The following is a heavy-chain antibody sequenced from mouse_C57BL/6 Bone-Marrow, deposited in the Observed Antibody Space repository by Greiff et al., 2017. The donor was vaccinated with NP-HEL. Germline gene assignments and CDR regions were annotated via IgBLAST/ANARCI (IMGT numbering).Heavy chain of an antibody. J-gene: IGHJ4*01. CDR3: ARRKLTETYAMDY. Sequence: QVQLKQSGAELARPGASVKLSCKASGYTFTSYGISWVKQRTGQGLEWIGEIYPRSGTTFYNEKFKGQATLTPDKSSSTAYMRLRSLTSDDSAVYFCARRKLTETYAMDYWGKGTSVTVSS. CDR1: GYTFTSYG. V-gene: IGHV1-81*01. D-gene: IGHD4-1*01. CDR2: IYPRSGTT.